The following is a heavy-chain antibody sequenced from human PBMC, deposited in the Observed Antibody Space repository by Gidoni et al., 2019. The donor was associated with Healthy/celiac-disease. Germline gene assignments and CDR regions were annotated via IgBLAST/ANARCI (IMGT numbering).Heavy chain of an antibody. CDR3: AYEPRGTVTTRNDY. J-gene: IGHJ4*02. Sequence: QVQLVQSGAEVKKPGSPVKVSCKASVGTFSSYAISWVRQAPGQGLEWMGGIIPIFGTANYAQKFQGRVTITADESTSTAYMELSSLRSEDTAVYYCAYEPRGTVTTRNDYWGQGTLVTVSS. D-gene: IGHD4-17*01. CDR2: IIPIFGTA. CDR1: VGTFSSYA. V-gene: IGHV1-69*01.